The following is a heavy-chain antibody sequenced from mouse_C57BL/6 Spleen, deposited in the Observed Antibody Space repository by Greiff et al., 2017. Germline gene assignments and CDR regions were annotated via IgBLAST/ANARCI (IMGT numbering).Heavy chain of an antibody. V-gene: IGHV1-50*01. D-gene: IGHD2-3*01. J-gene: IGHJ3*01. Sequence: QVQLKQPGAELVKPGASVKLSCKASGYTFTSYWMQWVKQRPGQGLEWIGEIEPSDSYTNYNQRFKGKATLTVDTSSSTAYMQLSSLTSEDSAVYYCARRDGYYAWFAYWGQGTLVTVSA. CDR2: IEPSDSYT. CDR3: ARRDGYYAWFAY. CDR1: GYTFTSYW.